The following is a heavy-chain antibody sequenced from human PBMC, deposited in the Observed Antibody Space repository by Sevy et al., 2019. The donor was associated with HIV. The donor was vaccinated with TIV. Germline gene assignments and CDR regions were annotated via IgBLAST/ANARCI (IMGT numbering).Heavy chain of an antibody. J-gene: IGHJ4*02. CDR1: GFTFSSYD. D-gene: IGHD3-3*01. CDR3: AKELPSITIFGVVLDYFDY. CDR2: IRDDGSNK. V-gene: IGHV3-30*02. Sequence: GGSLRLSCAASGFTFSSYDMHWVRQAPGKGLEWVAFIRDDGSNKYYADSVKGRFTISRDNSKNTLYLQMNSLRAEDTAVYYCAKELPSITIFGVVLDYFDYWGQGTLVTVSS.